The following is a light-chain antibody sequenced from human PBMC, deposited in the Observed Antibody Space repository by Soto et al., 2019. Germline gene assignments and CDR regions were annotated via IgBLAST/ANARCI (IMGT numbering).Light chain of an antibody. J-gene: IGLJ1*01. CDR2: DVT. Sequence: QSALTQPASVSGSPGQSITISCTGTSSDVGGFNYVSWYQQHPGKAPKLMIYDVTNRPSGVSYRFSGSKSGNTASLTISGLQADDEAAYYCNSYTSSSTYVFGTGTKLTVL. CDR3: NSYTSSSTYV. CDR1: SSDVGGFNY. V-gene: IGLV2-14*03.